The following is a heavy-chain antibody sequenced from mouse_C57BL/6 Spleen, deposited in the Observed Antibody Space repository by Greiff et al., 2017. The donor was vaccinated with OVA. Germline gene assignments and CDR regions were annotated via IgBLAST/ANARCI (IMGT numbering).Heavy chain of an antibody. CDR1: GYAFTNYL. Sequence: QVQLQQSGAELVRPGTSVKLSCKASGYAFTNYLMDWVKQRPGQGLEWIGFINPGSGGTNYDEKFKGKGTLTADKTSSTANMQLSSLTTADSAVYVCAKSGGYDWYFDDWGTGTTVTVSS. D-gene: IGHD2-2*01. CDR2: INPGSGGT. J-gene: IGHJ1*03. CDR3: AKSGGYDWYFDD. V-gene: IGHV1-54*01.